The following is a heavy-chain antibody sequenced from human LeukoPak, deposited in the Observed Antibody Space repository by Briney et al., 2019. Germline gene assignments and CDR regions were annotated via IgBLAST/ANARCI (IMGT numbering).Heavy chain of an antibody. V-gene: IGHV3-30*02. CDR2: IEYDGSDK. CDR3: AKGDSWSYYYYLDV. CDR1: GFSFSNYG. D-gene: IGHD3-3*01. Sequence: GGSLRLSCVASGFSFSNYGMHWVRQAPGKGLEWMAFIEYDGSDKFYADSVKGRITISRDNSKNTLYLPMNGLRAEDTAVYFCAKGDSWSYYYYLDVWGKGTTVTVSS. J-gene: IGHJ6*03.